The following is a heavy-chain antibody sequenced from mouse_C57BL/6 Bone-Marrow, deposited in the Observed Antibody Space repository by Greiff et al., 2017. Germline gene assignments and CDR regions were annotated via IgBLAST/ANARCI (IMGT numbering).Heavy chain of an antibody. Sequence: VQLQQSGPGLVQPSQSLSITCTVSGFSLTSYGVHWVRQPPGKGLEWLGVIWSGGSTDYNAAFISRLSISKDKSKSQVFFKMNSLRADDTARYYCAKSSLYGRFAYWGQGTLVTVSA. J-gene: IGHJ3*01. V-gene: IGHV2-4*01. CDR1: GFSLTSYG. D-gene: IGHD1-1*01. CDR2: IWSGGST. CDR3: AKSSLYGRFAY.